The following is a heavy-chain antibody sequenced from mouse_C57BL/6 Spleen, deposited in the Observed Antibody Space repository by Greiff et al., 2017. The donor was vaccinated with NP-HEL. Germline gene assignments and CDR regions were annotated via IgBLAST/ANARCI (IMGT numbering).Heavy chain of an antibody. CDR2: IHPNSGST. CDR1: GYTFTSYW. CDR3: ARSRNGGAMDY. Sequence: QVQLQQPGAELVKPGASVKLSCKASGYTFTSYWMHWVKQRPGQGLEWIGMIHPNSGSTNYHANIKSKATLTVDKYSSTAYMQLSSLTSENSAVYYCARSRNGGAMDYWGQGTSVTVSS. D-gene: IGHD1-1*02. V-gene: IGHV1-64*01. J-gene: IGHJ4*01.